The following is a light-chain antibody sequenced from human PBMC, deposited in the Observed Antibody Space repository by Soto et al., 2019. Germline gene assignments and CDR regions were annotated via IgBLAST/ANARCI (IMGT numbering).Light chain of an antibody. J-gene: IGKJ5*01. Sequence: EIRMSQSPATLSVSPGERATLSCRAGQGVTTNFAWYQQKSGQSPRLLIYDVSIRATGVPARFSATGSETDFTLTISGLQSEDSAVYYCQQRSNWPRITFGQGTRLAN. CDR3: QQRSNWPRIT. CDR1: QGVTTN. V-gene: IGKV3-15*01. CDR2: DVS.